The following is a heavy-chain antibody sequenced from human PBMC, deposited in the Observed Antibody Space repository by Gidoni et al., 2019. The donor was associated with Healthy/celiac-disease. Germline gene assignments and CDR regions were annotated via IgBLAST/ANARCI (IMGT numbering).Heavy chain of an antibody. D-gene: IGHD6-19*01. CDR2: ISSSGSTI. CDR1: GWTFRDYY. Sequence: QVQLVESGGGLVKPGGYLRLSCAASGWTFRDYYMSWIRQAPGKGLEWVSSISSSGSTIYYADSVKGRFTISRDNAKNSLYLQMNSLRAEDTAVYYCARAPEAVAGPIWFDYWGQGTLVTVSS. CDR3: ARAPEAVAGPIWFDY. V-gene: IGHV3-11*04. J-gene: IGHJ4*02.